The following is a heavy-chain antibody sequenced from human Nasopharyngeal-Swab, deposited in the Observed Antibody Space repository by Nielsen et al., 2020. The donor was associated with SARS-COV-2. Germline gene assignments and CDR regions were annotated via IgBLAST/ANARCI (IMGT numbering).Heavy chain of an antibody. D-gene: IGHD3-3*01. CDR3: AREPKTTIFGVVSDWNNFDY. V-gene: IGHV7-4-1*02. Sequence: ASVKVSCKASGYTFTSYAMNWVRQAPGQGLAWMGWINTNTGNPTYAQGFTGRFVFSLDTSVSTAYLQISSLKAEDTAVYYCAREPKTTIFGVVSDWNNFDYWGQGTLVTVSS. CDR2: INTNTGNP. CDR1: GYTFTSYA. J-gene: IGHJ4*02.